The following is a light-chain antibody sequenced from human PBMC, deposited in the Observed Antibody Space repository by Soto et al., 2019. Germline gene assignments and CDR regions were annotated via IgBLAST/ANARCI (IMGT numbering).Light chain of an antibody. Sequence: EIVLTQSPATLSLSPGERATLSFRASQSVSSYLAWYQQKPGQAPRLLIYGAYTRAAGGPARFSGSGSGTEFTLTIGSLQSEDFAVYYSQQSNNWPRTLGQATKV. V-gene: IGKV3-15*01. CDR2: GAY. J-gene: IGKJ1*01. CDR1: QSVSSY. CDR3: QQSNNWPRT.